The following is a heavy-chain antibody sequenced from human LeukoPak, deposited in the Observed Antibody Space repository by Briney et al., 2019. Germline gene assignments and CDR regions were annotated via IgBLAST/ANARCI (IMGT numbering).Heavy chain of an antibody. Sequence: NPSETLSLTCTVSGGSISSYYWSWIRQPPGKGLEWIAYISDIGSINYNPSLKSRVTISLDTCKNQFSLKLSSVTAADTAVYYCAGHHPRNTVDFWGQGTLVTVSS. CDR3: AGHHPRNTVDF. J-gene: IGHJ4*02. V-gene: IGHV4-59*08. D-gene: IGHD2/OR15-2a*01. CDR2: ISDIGSI. CDR1: GGSISSYY.